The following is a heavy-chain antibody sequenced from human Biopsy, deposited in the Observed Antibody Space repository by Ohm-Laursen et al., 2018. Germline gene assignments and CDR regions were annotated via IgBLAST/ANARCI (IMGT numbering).Heavy chain of an antibody. Sequence: SETLSLTCTVSGGSISSDYWSWIRQTPGKGLEWIGYIYYSGGTNYNPSLKSRVTISVDTSKNQFSLRLNSVTAADTAVYYCARVAGGYAYYYGMDVWGQGTTVIVSS. D-gene: IGHD5-12*01. CDR2: IYYSGGT. CDR1: GGSISSDY. J-gene: IGHJ6*02. CDR3: ARVAGGYAYYYGMDV. V-gene: IGHV4-59*01.